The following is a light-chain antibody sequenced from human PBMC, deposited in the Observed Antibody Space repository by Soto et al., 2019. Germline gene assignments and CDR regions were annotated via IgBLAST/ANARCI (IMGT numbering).Light chain of an antibody. V-gene: IGLV2-14*01. CDR3: SSYTSGSTLPWV. J-gene: IGLJ1*01. Sequence: QSVLTQPASVSGSPGQSITISCTGTSSDVGGYNSVSWFQQHPSKAPKLIIFGVYDRPSGISDRFSGSKSGNTASLTIFGLQVEDEAVYYCSSYTSGSTLPWVFGTGTKVTVL. CDR2: GVY. CDR1: SSDVGGYNS.